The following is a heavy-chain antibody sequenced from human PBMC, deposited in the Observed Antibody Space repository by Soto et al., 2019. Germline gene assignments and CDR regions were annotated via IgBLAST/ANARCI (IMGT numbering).Heavy chain of an antibody. D-gene: IGHD3-16*01. J-gene: IGHJ6*02. Sequence: PSGSLRLSRASSGFTFRSSWMGWVRQAPGKGLEWVANIKQDGGERNYLDSVKGRFTISRDNAENSLFLQMNSLRAEDTAVYYCARDFPFYYGMDVWGQGTTVTVSS. CDR1: GFTFRSSW. V-gene: IGHV3-7*01. CDR3: ARDFPFYYGMDV. CDR2: IKQDGGER.